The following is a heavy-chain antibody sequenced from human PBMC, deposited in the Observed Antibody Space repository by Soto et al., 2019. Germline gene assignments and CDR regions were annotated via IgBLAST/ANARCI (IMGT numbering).Heavy chain of an antibody. CDR2: IYSSGTT. CDR3: VRDVGGSGWFAP. J-gene: IGHJ5*02. Sequence: SETLSLTCTVSGISIDNYYCSWIRQSAGKGLEWIGRIYSSGTTNYNPSLKSRVTTSVDMSKSQFSLNVRSVTAADTAVYYCVRDVGGSGWFAPWGQGTLVTVSP. CDR1: GISIDNYY. V-gene: IGHV4-4*07.